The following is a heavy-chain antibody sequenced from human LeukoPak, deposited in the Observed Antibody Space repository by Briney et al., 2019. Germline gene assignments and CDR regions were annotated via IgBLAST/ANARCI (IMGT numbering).Heavy chain of an antibody. D-gene: IGHD6-13*01. CDR1: GFTVSSNY. V-gene: IGHV3-66*01. CDR3: ARPYSSSLDLDY. CDR2: IYSGGST. Sequence: GGSLRLSCAASGFTVSSNYMSWVRQAPGKGLEWVSVIYSGGSTYYADSVKGRFTISRDNSKNTLYLQMNSLRAEDTAVYYCARPYSSSLDLDYWGQGTLVTVSS. J-gene: IGHJ4*02.